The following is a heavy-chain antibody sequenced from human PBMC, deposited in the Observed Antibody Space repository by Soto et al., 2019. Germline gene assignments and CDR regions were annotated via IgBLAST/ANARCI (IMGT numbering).Heavy chain of an antibody. CDR1: GFTFSDYS. CDR3: ARSVSPSGSAGSYYGAKYGMDV. D-gene: IGHD3-10*01. J-gene: IGHJ6*02. Sequence: EVQLVESGGGRAKPGGSLRLSSAASGFTFSDYSMNWVRQAPGKGLEWVSSISSASSDIYYADSGEGLVTISLENAENSLYLHMNSCSGEVTAVYYCARSVSPSGSAGSYYGAKYGMDVWGQGTTVTVSS. CDR2: ISSASSDI. V-gene: IGHV3-21*01.